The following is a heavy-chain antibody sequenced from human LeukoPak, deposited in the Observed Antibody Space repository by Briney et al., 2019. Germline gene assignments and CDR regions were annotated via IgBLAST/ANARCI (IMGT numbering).Heavy chain of an antibody. CDR2: IYHTGSA. V-gene: IGHV4-59*01. CDR1: GASITSYY. J-gene: IGHJ4*02. D-gene: IGHD6-19*01. CDR3: ARVAGAGSLFDS. Sequence: PSETLSLTCTVSGASITSYYWSWIRQPPGQGLEWIGYIYHTGSANYNHSLKSRVSMSLDTSKNQFSLKLTSVTAADTAVYYCARVAGAGSLFDSWGQGTLVTVSS.